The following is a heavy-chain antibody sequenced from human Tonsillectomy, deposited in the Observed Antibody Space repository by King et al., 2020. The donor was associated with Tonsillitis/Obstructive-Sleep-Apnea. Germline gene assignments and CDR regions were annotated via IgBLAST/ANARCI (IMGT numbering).Heavy chain of an antibody. CDR1: GGSFSGYC. J-gene: IGHJ5*02. CDR2: INHSGST. Sequence: VQLQQWGAGLLKPSETLSLTCAVYGGSFSGYCWTWIRQPPGKGLEWIGEINHSGSTNCNPSLKSRVTISVDTSKNQFSLKVISVTAADTAVYYCARGRREVYYYGSEWFDPWGQGTLVTVSS. CDR3: ARGRREVYYYGSEWFDP. V-gene: IGHV4-34*01. D-gene: IGHD3-10*01.